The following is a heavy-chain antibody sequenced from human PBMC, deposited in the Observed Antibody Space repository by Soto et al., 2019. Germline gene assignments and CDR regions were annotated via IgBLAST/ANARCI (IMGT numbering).Heavy chain of an antibody. J-gene: IGHJ4*02. Sequence: PSETLSLTCTVSGGCISSSSYYWGWIRPPPGKGLEWIGSIYYSGSTYYNPSLKSRVTISVDTSKNQFSLKLSSVTAADTAVYYCARTDDYYGSGSYYNKRLHYFDFWGQGTLVTVAS. CDR2: IYYSGST. CDR3: ARTDDYYGSGSYYNKRLHYFDF. V-gene: IGHV4-39*01. CDR1: GGCISSSSYY. D-gene: IGHD3-10*01.